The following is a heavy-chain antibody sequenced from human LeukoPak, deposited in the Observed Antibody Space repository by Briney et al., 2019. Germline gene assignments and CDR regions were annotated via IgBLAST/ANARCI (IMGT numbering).Heavy chain of an antibody. D-gene: IGHD2-2*01. CDR1: GFSFDDYG. Sequence: PGGSLRLSCAASGFSFDDYGLTWVRQAPGKGLEWVSGINWNGDSTDYADSVKGRFSISRDTSKNTLYLQMNSLRAEDTAVYYCAKLGTSDDYWGQGTLVTVSS. CDR2: INWNGDST. CDR3: AKLGTSDDY. V-gene: IGHV3-20*04. J-gene: IGHJ4*02.